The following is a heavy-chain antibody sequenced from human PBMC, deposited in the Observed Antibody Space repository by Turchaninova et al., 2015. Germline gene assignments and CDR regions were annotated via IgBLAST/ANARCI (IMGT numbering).Heavy chain of an antibody. Sequence: QVQLQESGPGLVQPSQTLSLTCTFSGGPISSGGYYLSGIRPHPGKGLELIGYIYYSGSTYYNPSLKSRVTISVDTSKNQFSLKLSSVTAADTAVYYCARDRCSSTSCYTPGFDPWGQGTLVTVSS. CDR1: GGPISSGGYY. CDR2: IYYSGST. J-gene: IGHJ5*02. CDR3: ARDRCSSTSCYTPGFDP. D-gene: IGHD2-2*02. V-gene: IGHV4-31*03.